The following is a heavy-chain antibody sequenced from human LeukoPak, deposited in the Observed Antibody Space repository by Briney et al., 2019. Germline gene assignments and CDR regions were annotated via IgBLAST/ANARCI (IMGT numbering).Heavy chain of an antibody. J-gene: IGHJ3*02. CDR2: INSDGSST. Sequence: GGSLRLSCAASGFTFSSYWMHWVRHAPGKGLVRVSRINSDGSSTSYADSVKGRFTISRDNAKNSLYLQMNSLRAEDTAVYYCARVLPSHDAFDIWGQGTMVTVSS. CDR1: GFTFSSYW. V-gene: IGHV3-74*01. CDR3: ARVLPSHDAFDI.